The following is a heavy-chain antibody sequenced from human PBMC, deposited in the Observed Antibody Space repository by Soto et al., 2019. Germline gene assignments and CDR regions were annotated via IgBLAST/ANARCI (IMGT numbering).Heavy chain of an antibody. J-gene: IGHJ3*02. CDR2: IIPIFGTA. CDR3: AREHYDSRGFSHIRGAFDI. V-gene: IGHV1-69*01. CDR1: GGTFSSYA. D-gene: IGHD3-22*01. Sequence: QVQLVQSGAEVKKPGSSVKVSCKASGGTFSSYAISWVRQAPGKGLEWMGGIIPIFGTANYAQKFQGRVTITAEESTSTAYMELSSLRSEDTALYYCAREHYDSRGFSHIRGAFDIWGQGTMVTVSS.